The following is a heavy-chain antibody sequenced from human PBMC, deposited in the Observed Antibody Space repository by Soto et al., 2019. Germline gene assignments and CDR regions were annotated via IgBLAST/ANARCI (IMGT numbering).Heavy chain of an antibody. Sequence: SETLSLTCTVSGGSVSSGSYYWSWIRQPPGKGLEWIGYIYYSGSTNYNPSLKSRVTISVDTSKNQFSLKLSSVTAADTAVYYCARVGFGSSRNFPFEYWGQGTLVTVSS. CDR3: ARVGFGSSRNFPFEY. V-gene: IGHV4-61*01. CDR1: GGSVSSGSYY. CDR2: IYYSGST. D-gene: IGHD3-10*01. J-gene: IGHJ4*02.